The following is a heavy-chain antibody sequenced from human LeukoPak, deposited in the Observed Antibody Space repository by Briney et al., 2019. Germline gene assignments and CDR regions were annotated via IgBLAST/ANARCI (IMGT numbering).Heavy chain of an antibody. Sequence: GGSLRLSCAASGFTFEDYVMHWVRQAPGKGLEWVSSISWSGDRMGYADAVKGQFTISRDNAKNSLFLQMNSLRVEDTALYYCAKDLGGSATTVWGQGTLVTVSS. D-gene: IGHD2-2*01. CDR1: GFTFEDYV. CDR3: AKDLGGSATTV. V-gene: IGHV3-9*01. CDR2: ISWSGDRM. J-gene: IGHJ4*02.